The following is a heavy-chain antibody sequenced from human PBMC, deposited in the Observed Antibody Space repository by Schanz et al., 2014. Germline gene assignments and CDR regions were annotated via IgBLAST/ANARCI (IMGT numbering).Heavy chain of an antibody. D-gene: IGHD6-19*01. CDR3: ARDHQWLARYYMDV. Sequence: QVQLVESGGGVVQPGRSRRLSCEASGFTFSSYGMHWVRQAPGKGLEWVAVIWYDGSNEYYADSVKGRFTISRDNPKKTLYLQMNSLRAEDTAVYYCARDHQWLARYYMDVWGKGTTVTVSS. CDR1: GFTFSSYG. J-gene: IGHJ6*03. CDR2: IWYDGSNE. V-gene: IGHV3-33*08.